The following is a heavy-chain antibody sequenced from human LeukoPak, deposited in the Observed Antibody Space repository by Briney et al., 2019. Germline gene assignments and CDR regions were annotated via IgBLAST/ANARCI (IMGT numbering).Heavy chain of an antibody. J-gene: IGHJ4*02. V-gene: IGHV3-30-3*01. D-gene: IGHD1-26*01. CDR2: MSYDGSNK. CDR3: ASEITSGN. Sequence: GRSLRLSCAASGFTFSTYAMHWVRQAPGKGLEWVAVMSYDGSNKYYADSVKGRFTISRDNSKNTLYLQMNSLRTEDTAVYYCASEITSGNWGQGTLVTVSS. CDR1: GFTFSTYA.